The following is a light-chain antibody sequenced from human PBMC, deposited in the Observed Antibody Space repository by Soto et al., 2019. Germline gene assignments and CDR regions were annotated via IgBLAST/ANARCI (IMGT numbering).Light chain of an antibody. Sequence: EITVTQSPATLSLNPGMRATLSCRASQHISTNLAWYQQKPGQAPRLLIYYASTGATGIPDRFSGSGSGTEFTLTISSLQSEDFAVYYCQQYNNWPPNTFGQGTLLEVK. CDR3: QQYNNWPPNT. J-gene: IGKJ5*01. CDR1: QHISTN. V-gene: IGKV3-15*01. CDR2: YAS.